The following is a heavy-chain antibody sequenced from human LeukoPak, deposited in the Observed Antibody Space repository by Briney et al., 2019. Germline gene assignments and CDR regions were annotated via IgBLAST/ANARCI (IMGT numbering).Heavy chain of an antibody. CDR3: AIRVSGRAFDI. CDR1: GGSISSNNW. CDR2: IYHDGST. D-gene: IGHD3-16*01. Sequence: PSETLSLTCAVSGGSISSNNWWIWVRQSPEKGLEWIGEIYHDGSTNYNPSLKSRVTISVDTSKNQSSLKLSSVTAADTAVYYCAIRVSGRAFDIWGQGTMVTVSS. V-gene: IGHV4-4*02. J-gene: IGHJ3*02.